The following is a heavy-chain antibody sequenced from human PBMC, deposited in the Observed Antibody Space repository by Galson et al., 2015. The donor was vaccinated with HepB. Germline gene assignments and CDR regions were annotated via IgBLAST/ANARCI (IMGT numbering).Heavy chain of an antibody. J-gene: IGHJ6*02. V-gene: IGHV4-4*02. CDR3: AGLMVYVHYGMGV. D-gene: IGHD2-8*01. CDR1: GGSISSSNW. CDR2: IYHSGST. Sequence: TLSLTCAVSGGSISSSNWWSWVRQPPGKGLEWIGEIYHSGSTNYNPSLKSRVTISVDKSKNQFSLKLSSVTAADTAVYYCAGLMVYVHYGMGVWGQGTTVTVSS.